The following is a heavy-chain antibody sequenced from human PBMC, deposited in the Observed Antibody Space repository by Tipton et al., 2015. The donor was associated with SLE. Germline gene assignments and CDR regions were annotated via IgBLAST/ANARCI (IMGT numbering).Heavy chain of an antibody. Sequence: TLSLTCAVYGGSFSGYYWSWIRQPPGKGLEWIGSIYYSGSTYYNPSLKSRVTISVDTSKNQFSLKLSSVTAADTAVYYCARGATHYFDYWGQGTLVTVSS. CDR1: GGSFSGYY. CDR3: ARGATHYFDY. V-gene: IGHV4-34*01. D-gene: IGHD1-26*01. J-gene: IGHJ4*02. CDR2: IYYSGST.